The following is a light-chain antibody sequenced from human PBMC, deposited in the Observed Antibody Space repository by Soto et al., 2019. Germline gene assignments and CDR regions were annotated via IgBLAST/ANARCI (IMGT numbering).Light chain of an antibody. J-gene: IGKJ1*01. CDR2: GAS. Sequence: EIVMTQSPATLSVSPGETATLSCRASQSVSSNFAWYQQKPGQAPRLLIYGASTGATGIPARFSGSGSGTEFTLTISSLQSEDFAVYYCQQYNNWPPWTCGQGTKVDIK. V-gene: IGKV3-15*01. CDR1: QSVSSN. CDR3: QQYNNWPPWT.